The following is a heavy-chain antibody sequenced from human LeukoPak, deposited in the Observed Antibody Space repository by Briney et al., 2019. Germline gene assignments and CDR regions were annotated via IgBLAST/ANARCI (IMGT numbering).Heavy chain of an antibody. Sequence: GGSLRLSCAASGFTFSSYSMNWVRQAPGKGLEWVSSISSSSSYIYYADSVKGRFTVSRDNAKNSLYLQMNSLRAEDTAVYYCARDQNYYSSGRLYWGQGTLVTVSS. V-gene: IGHV3-21*01. J-gene: IGHJ4*02. D-gene: IGHD3-10*01. CDR3: ARDQNYYSSGRLY. CDR1: GFTFSSYS. CDR2: ISSSSSYI.